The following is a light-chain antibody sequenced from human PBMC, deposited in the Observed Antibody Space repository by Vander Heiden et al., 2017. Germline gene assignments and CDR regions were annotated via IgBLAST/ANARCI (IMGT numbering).Light chain of an antibody. CDR2: KVS. Sequence: DVVMTQSPLSLPVTLGQPASISCRSSQSLLYSDGNTYLNWFQQRPGQSPRRLIYKVSDRDSVFPYRFSGSGSGTDFTLKISRVEAEDVGVYDCMQGSQWPWTFGQGTRVAIK. CDR1: QSLLYSDGNTY. V-gene: IGKV2-30*01. J-gene: IGKJ1*01. CDR3: MQGSQWPWT.